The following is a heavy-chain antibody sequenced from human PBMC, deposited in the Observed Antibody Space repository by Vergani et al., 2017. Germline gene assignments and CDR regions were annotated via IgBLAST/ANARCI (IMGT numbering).Heavy chain of an antibody. Sequence: VQLVQSGTEVKKPGASVKIACKTSGYTFTNHHLHWVRQAPGQGLEWMGIITPGGSTDYGPKFQGRATMTMDTSTRTVYMDLTGLRVDDTAMYYCARTSSISGSYYNGEWDYWGQGTLVVVSS. J-gene: IGHJ4*02. CDR1: GYTFTNHH. CDR3: ARTSSISGSYYNGEWDY. CDR2: ITPGGST. V-gene: IGHV1-46*03. D-gene: IGHD3-10*01.